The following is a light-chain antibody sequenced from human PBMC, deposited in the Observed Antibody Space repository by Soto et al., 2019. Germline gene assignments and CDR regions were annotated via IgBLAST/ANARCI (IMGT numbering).Light chain of an antibody. Sequence: IVMTQSPATLSVSPGERATLSCSASQSISSNLARYQQTPGQPPRLLIYGASTRYTGIPTRFSGSGSGTEFTLAVNTAQSEDFALYYFQQYNNWSQTFGQGTKVEIE. CDR3: QQYNNWSQT. CDR2: GAS. J-gene: IGKJ1*01. CDR1: QSISSN. V-gene: IGKV3-15*01.